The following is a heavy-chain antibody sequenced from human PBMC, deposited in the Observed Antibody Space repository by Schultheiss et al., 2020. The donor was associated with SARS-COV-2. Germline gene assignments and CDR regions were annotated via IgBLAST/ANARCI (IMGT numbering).Heavy chain of an antibody. J-gene: IGHJ6*03. Sequence: GESLKISCAASGFTFSSYSMNWVRQAPGKGLEWVSSISSSSSYIYYADSVKGRFTISRDNAKNSLYLQMNSLRAEDTAVYYCARAGYYYGSGRDEPSNYYYYMDVWGKGTTVTVSS. V-gene: IGHV3-21*01. CDR3: ARAGYYYGSGRDEPSNYYYYMDV. CDR2: ISSSSSYI. D-gene: IGHD3-10*01. CDR1: GFTFSSYS.